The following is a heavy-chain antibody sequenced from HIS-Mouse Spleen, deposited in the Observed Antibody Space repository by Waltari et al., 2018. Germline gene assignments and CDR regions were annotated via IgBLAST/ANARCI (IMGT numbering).Heavy chain of an antibody. V-gene: IGHV4-34*01. D-gene: IGHD6-13*01. CDR2: INHRGST. CDR1: GGSFSGYY. CDR3: ARVNSSFDY. J-gene: IGHJ4*02. Sequence: QVQLQQWGAGLLKPSETLSLTCAVYGGSFSGYYWSWIRQPPGEGLEWIGEINHRGSTNYNPSLKSRVTISVDTSKNQFSLKLSSVTAADTAVYYCARVNSSFDYWGQGTLVTVSS.